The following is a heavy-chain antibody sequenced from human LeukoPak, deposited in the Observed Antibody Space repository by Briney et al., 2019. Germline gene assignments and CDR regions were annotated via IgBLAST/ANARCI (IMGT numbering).Heavy chain of an antibody. CDR3: ARGFPGYSSGWFDY. CDR2: IEQDGSEK. D-gene: IGHD6-19*01. CDR1: GFTFSSYW. V-gene: IGHV3-7*01. Sequence: GGALRLSCAASGFTFSSYWMSWVRQAPGKGREGVANIEQDGSEKYYVDSVKGRFTISRDNAKISLYLQMNSLRAEDTAVYYCARGFPGYSSGWFDYWGQGALVTVSS. J-gene: IGHJ4*02.